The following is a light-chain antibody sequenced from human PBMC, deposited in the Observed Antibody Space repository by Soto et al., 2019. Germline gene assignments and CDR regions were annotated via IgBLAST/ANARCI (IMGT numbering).Light chain of an antibody. J-gene: IGKJ1*01. CDR2: AAS. V-gene: IGKV1-8*01. CDR1: QGISSY. Sequence: AIRMTQSPSSFSASTGDRVTITCRASQGISSYLAWYQQNPGKAPKLLIYAASTLQSGVPSRFSGSGSGTDFTLTISCLQSEDFATYYCQQYYSSWTFGQGTKV. CDR3: QQYYSSWT.